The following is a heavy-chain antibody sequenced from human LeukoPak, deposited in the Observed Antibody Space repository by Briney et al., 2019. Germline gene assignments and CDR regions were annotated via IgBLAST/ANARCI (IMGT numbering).Heavy chain of an antibody. V-gene: IGHV4-34*01. CDR2: INHSGST. J-gene: IGHJ4*02. CDR1: GGSFSGYY. Sequence: PSETLSLTCAVYGGSFSGYYWSWIRQPPGKGLEWIGEINHSGSTNYNPSLKSRVTIPVDTSKNQFSLKLSSVTAADTAVYYCARGAHTRSTMVRGVIDYWGQGTLVTVSS. D-gene: IGHD3-10*01. CDR3: ARGAHTRSTMVRGVIDY.